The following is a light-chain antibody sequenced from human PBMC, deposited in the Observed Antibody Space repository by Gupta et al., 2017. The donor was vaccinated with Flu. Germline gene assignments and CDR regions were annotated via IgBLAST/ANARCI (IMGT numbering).Light chain of an antibody. CDR2: WAS. V-gene: IGKV4-1*01. Sequence: INCKSSQSVLYSSNSKNYLAWYQQKPGQPPKLLIYWASTRESGVPDRFSGSGSGTDFTLTISSLQAEDVAVYYWQQYYTNLSFGQGTKLEIK. CDR3: QQYYTNLS. J-gene: IGKJ2*01. CDR1: QSVLYSSNSKNY.